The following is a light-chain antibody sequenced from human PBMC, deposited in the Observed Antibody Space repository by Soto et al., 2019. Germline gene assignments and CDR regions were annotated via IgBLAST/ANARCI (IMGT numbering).Light chain of an antibody. J-gene: IGKJ1*01. CDR1: QGIRND. Sequence: AIQMTQSPSSLSASVGDRVTITCRASQGIRNDLGWYQQKPGKAPKLLIYAASSLQSGVPSRFSGSGSGTDVTLTISSLQPDYFAPYYCLQDYNYPTFGQGTKVEIK. CDR3: LQDYNYPT. V-gene: IGKV1-6*01. CDR2: AAS.